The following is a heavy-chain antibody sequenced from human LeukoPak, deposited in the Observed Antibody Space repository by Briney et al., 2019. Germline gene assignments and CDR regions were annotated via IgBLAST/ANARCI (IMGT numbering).Heavy chain of an antibody. V-gene: IGHV1-2*02. J-gene: IGHJ4*02. Sequence: ASVKVSCKASGYTFTGYYMHWVRQAPGQGLEWMGWINPNSGGTNYAQKFQGRVTMPRDTSISTAYMELSRLRSDDTAVYYCARVPGYYDSSGPNYWGQGTLVTVSS. CDR1: GYTFTGYY. CDR3: ARVPGYYDSSGPNY. D-gene: IGHD3-22*01. CDR2: INPNSGGT.